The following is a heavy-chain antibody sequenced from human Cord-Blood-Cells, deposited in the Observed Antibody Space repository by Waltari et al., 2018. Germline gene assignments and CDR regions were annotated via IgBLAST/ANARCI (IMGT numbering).Heavy chain of an antibody. CDR3: AHILRYFPYNHRVDP. J-gene: IGHJ5*02. Sequence: QITLKESGPTLVKPTQTLTLTCTFPGFSLSTSGVGGGWIRHPPGKALEWLALIYWDDDKRYSQSLKSRLTITKDTSKNQVVLTMTNMDPVDTATYYCAHILRYFPYNHRVDPWGQGTLVTVSS. V-gene: IGHV2-5*02. D-gene: IGHD3-9*01. CDR2: IYWDDDK. CDR1: GFSLSTSGVG.